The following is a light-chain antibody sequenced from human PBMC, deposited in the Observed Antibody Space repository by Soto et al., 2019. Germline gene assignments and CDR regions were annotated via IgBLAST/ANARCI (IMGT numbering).Light chain of an antibody. J-gene: IGKJ4*01. CDR2: AAS. CDR3: QQYYSYPLT. Sequence: AIRMTQSPSSFSASTGDRVTITCRASQGISSYLAWYQQKPGKAHKLLIYAASTLQSGVPSRFSGSGSGTAFTLTISCLQSEDFATYYCQQYYSYPLTFAGGTKVEIK. V-gene: IGKV1-8*01. CDR1: QGISSY.